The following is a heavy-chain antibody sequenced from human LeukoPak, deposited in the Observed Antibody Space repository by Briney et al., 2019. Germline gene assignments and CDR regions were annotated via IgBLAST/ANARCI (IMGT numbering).Heavy chain of an antibody. D-gene: IGHD3-16*02. V-gene: IGHV4-39*01. Sequence: SETLSLTCTVSGGSISSYYWGWIRQPPGKGLEWIGSIYYSGSTYYNPSLKSRVTISVDTSKNQFSLKLSSVTAADTAVYYCATTDYVWGSYRRWGQGTLVTVSS. CDR3: ATTDYVWGSYRR. J-gene: IGHJ4*02. CDR2: IYYSGST. CDR1: GGSISSYY.